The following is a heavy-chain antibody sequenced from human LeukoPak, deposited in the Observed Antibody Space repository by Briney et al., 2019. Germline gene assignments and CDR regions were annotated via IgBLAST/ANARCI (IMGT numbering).Heavy chain of an antibody. Sequence: SETLSLTCAVYGGSFSGYYWSWIRQPPGKGLEWIGEINHSGSTNYNPSLKSRVTISVDTSKNQFSLKLSSVTAADTAVYYCARGVPRGRIVVVPAPRNWFDPWGQGTLVTVSS. D-gene: IGHD2-2*01. CDR2: INHSGST. V-gene: IGHV4-34*01. CDR3: ARGVPRGRIVVVPAPRNWFDP. CDR1: GGSFSGYY. J-gene: IGHJ5*02.